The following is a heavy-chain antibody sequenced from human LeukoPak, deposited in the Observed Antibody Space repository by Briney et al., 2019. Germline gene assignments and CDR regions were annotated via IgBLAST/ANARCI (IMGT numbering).Heavy chain of an antibody. CDR1: GFTFSSYA. V-gene: IGHV3-64D*06. J-gene: IGHJ4*02. CDR3: VKGRYCSGGSCYEVDYFDY. D-gene: IGHD2-15*01. CDR2: ISSNGGST. Sequence: GGSLRLSCSASGFTFSSYAMHWVRQASGKGLEYVSAISSNGGSTYYADSVKGRFTISRDNSKNTLYLQMSSLRAEDTAVYYCVKGRYCSGGSCYEVDYFDYWGQGTLVTVSS.